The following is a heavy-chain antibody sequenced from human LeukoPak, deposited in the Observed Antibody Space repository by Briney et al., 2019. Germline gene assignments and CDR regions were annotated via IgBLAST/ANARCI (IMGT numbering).Heavy chain of an antibody. V-gene: IGHV3-30*04. D-gene: IGHD3-22*01. Sequence: SCKASGGTFSSYAMHWVRQAPGKGLEWVAVISYDGSNKYYADSVKGRFTISRDNSKNTLYLQMNSLRAEDTAVYYCARDRYYYDSSGYHNDYWGQGTLVTVSS. CDR1: GGTFSSYA. J-gene: IGHJ4*02. CDR2: ISYDGSNK. CDR3: ARDRYYYDSSGYHNDY.